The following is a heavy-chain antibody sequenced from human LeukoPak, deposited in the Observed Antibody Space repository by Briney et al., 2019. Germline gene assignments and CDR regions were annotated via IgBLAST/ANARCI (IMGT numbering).Heavy chain of an antibody. V-gene: IGHV4-34*01. D-gene: IGHD4-17*01. CDR2: INQSGST. CDR3: AREEGTTVTGFDY. Sequence: SETLSLTCAVYGGSFSDYYWSWMRQPPGKGLEWIGDINQSGSTNYNPSLKSRVSISVDTSRNQFSLRLSSVTAADTAVYYCAREEGTTVTGFDYWGQGTLVTVSS. J-gene: IGHJ4*02. CDR1: GGSFSDYY.